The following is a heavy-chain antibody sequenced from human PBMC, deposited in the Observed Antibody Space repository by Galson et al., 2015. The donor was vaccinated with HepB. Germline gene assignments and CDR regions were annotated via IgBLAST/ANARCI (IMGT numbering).Heavy chain of an antibody. CDR1: GFTFSSYG. Sequence: SLRLSCAASGFTFSSYGMHWVRQATGKGLEWVSAIGTAGDPYYPGSVKGRFTISRENAKNSLYLQMNSLRAGDTAVYYCAREFQYCSGGSCSPGGMDVWGQGTTVTVSS. CDR3: AREFQYCSGGSCSPGGMDV. D-gene: IGHD2-15*01. J-gene: IGHJ6*02. CDR2: IGTAGDP. V-gene: IGHV3-13*05.